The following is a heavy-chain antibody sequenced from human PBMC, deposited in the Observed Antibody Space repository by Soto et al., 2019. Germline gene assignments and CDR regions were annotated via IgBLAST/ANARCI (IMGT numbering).Heavy chain of an antibody. V-gene: IGHV3-48*02. D-gene: IGHD3-3*01. CDR2: ITSSSNII. CDR1: GFSLTTYS. Sequence: EEQLVESGGGLVQPGGSLRLSCASSGFSLTTYSMNCVRPSPGKGLEWVSYITSSSNIIYYAEYVKGRFTVSRDNAKNSLYLQMNSLRDEYTAVYYCARDSKTWSGYPNDEWCQGNLVPDSS. CDR3: ARDSKTWSGYPNDE. J-gene: IGHJ4*02.